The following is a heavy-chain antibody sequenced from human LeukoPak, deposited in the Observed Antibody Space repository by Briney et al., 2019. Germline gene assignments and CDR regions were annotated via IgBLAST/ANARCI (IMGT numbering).Heavy chain of an antibody. CDR3: AREWSGFGELPDY. CDR1: GFTFGSYG. V-gene: IGHV3-74*01. D-gene: IGHD3-10*01. Sequence: GGSLRLSCAASGFTFGSYGMHWVRQAPGKGLVWVSRINSDGSSTSYADSVKGRFTISRDNAKNTLYLQMNSLRVEDTAVYYCAREWSGFGELPDYWGQGTLVTVSS. J-gene: IGHJ4*02. CDR2: INSDGSST.